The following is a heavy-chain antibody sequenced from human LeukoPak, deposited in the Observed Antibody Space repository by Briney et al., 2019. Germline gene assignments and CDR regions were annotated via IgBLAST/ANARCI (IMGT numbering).Heavy chain of an antibody. CDR1: GGSISSGGYY. CDR2: IYYSGSA. Sequence: ASETLSLTCTVSGGSISSGGYYYSWIRQHPGKGLEWIGHIYYSGSAFYNPSLKSRGTMSIDTSKNQFSLNLSSVTAADTAVCYCARDGKYCSGGSCYSAGIDYWGQGTLVTVSS. J-gene: IGHJ4*02. CDR3: ARDGKYCSGGSCYSAGIDY. D-gene: IGHD2-15*01. V-gene: IGHV4-31*03.